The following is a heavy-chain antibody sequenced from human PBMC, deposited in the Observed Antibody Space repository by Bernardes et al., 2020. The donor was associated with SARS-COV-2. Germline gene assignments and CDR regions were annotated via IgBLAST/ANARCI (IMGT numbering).Heavy chain of an antibody. CDR1: GYSFTSYW. J-gene: IGHJ3*02. CDR2: IYPGASDT. D-gene: IGHD3-3*01. CDR3: ATLSWSGYSTLHAFDI. V-gene: IGHV5-51*01. Sequence: GESLKLSCKGSGYSFTSYWIGWVRQMPGKGLEWMGIIYPGASDTRYSPSFQGQVTISADKSIRTAFLQWSSLKASDTAMYYCATLSWSGYSTLHAFDIWGQGTMVTVSS.